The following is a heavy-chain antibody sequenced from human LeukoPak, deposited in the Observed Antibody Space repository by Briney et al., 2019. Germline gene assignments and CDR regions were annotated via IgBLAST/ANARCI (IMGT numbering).Heavy chain of an antibody. CDR2: IHYSGST. CDR3: ARRWLQTEAFDY. CDR1: GGSVSSDNYY. D-gene: IGHD5-24*01. Sequence: SETLSLTCTVSGGSVSSDNYYWSWIRQPPGKGLEWIGHIHYSGSTKYNPSLKSRVTISVDTSKNQFSLKLSSVTAADTAVYYCARRWLQTEAFDYWGQGTLVTVSS. J-gene: IGHJ4*02. V-gene: IGHV4-61*01.